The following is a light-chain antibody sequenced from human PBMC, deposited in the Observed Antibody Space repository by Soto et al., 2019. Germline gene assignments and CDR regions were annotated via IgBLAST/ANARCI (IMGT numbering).Light chain of an antibody. Sequence: DIQMTQSPSSVSASVGDSVFITCRASQDISSWVAWYQQKPGKAPKLLISAATNLQGGVPRRFSGSGSGTDFTLIISSLQPEDVATYFCQQGDSLPFTFGGGTKVEIK. CDR2: AAT. CDR3: QQGDSLPFT. V-gene: IGKV1-12*01. J-gene: IGKJ4*01. CDR1: QDISSW.